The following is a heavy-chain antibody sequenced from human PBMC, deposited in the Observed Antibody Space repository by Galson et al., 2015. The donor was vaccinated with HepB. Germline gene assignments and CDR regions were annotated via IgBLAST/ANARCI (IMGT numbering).Heavy chain of an antibody. Sequence: SLRLSCAASGFTFRSYAMGWVRQAPGKGLEWVSSISGSGSTIYYADSVKGRFTISRDNAKNSLYLQMNSLRAEDTAVYYCASLGRGTGGFDHWGQGTLVTVSS. CDR3: ASLGRGTGGFDH. J-gene: IGHJ4*02. CDR2: ISGSGSTI. V-gene: IGHV3-48*03. D-gene: IGHD3-10*01. CDR1: GFTFRSYA.